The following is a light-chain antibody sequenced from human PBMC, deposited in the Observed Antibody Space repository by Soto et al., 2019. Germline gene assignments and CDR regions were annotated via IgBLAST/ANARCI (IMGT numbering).Light chain of an antibody. CDR2: EGT. CDR3: AAWDDSLKVYV. V-gene: IGLV2-14*02. CDR1: SSDVGTYYL. J-gene: IGLJ1*01. Sequence: QSVLTQPASVSGSPGQSITISCTGTSSDVGTYYLVSWYQQHPGKVPKVMIYEGTKRPSGVSDRFSGSKSGNTASLAISGLQSEDEADYYCAAWDDSLKVYVFGTGTKVTVL.